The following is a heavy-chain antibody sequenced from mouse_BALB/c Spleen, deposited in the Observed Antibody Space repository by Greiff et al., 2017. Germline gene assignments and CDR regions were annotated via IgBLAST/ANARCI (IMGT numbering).Heavy chain of an antibody. D-gene: IGHD2-2*01. V-gene: IGHV5-12-1*01. Sequence: EVNLVESGGGLVKPGGSLKLSCAASGFAFSSYDMSWVRQTPEKRLEWVAYISSGGGSTYYPDTVKGRFTISRDNAKNTLYLQMSSLKSEDTAMYYCARHRLQGFDYWGQGTTLTVSS. CDR1: GFAFSSYD. CDR3: ARHRLQGFDY. J-gene: IGHJ2*01. CDR2: ISSGGGST.